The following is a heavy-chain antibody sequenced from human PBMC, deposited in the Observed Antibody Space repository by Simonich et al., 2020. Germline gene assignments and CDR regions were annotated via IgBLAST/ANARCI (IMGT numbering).Heavy chain of an antibody. CDR3: ARHAGFAFDI. V-gene: IGHV4-39*01. J-gene: IGHJ3*02. Sequence: QLQLQESGPGLVKPSETLSLTCTVSGGSIISSSYYWGWIRQPPGKGLEWIGSIYYSWSTYYNPSRKRRVTISVDTSKNQFSLKLSSVTAADTAVYYCARHAGFAFDIWGQGTMVTVSS. CDR2: IYYSWST. CDR1: GGSIISSSYY. D-gene: IGHD6-13*01.